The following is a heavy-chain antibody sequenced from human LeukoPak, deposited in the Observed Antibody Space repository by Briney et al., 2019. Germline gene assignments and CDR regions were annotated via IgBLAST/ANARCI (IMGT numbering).Heavy chain of an antibody. CDR1: GGSISSYY. J-gene: IGHJ4*02. CDR3: ARDSRTMVRGVIIYYFDY. D-gene: IGHD3-10*01. V-gene: IGHV4-59*01. Sequence: SETLSLTCTVSGGSISSYYWSWIRQPPEKGLEWIGYIYYGGSTNYNPSLKSRVTISVDTSKNQFSLKLSSVTAADTAVYYCARDSRTMVRGVIIYYFDYWGQGTLVTVSS. CDR2: IYYGGST.